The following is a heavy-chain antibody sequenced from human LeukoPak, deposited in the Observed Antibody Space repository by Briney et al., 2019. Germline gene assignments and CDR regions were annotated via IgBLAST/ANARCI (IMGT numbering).Heavy chain of an antibody. CDR2: IIPIFGTA. Sequence: ASVKVSCKASGGTFSSYAISWVRQAPGQGLEWMGRIIPIFGTANYAQKFQGRVTITTDESTSTAYMKLSSLRSEDTAVYYCARDARAARPIFDYWGQGTLVTVSS. J-gene: IGHJ4*02. D-gene: IGHD6-6*01. CDR3: ARDARAARPIFDY. CDR1: GGTFSSYA. V-gene: IGHV1-69*05.